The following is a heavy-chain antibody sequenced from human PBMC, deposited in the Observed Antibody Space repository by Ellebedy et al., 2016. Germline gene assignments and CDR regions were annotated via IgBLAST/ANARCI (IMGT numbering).Heavy chain of an antibody. CDR1: GFTFDDYA. Sequence: GESLKISXAASGFTFDDYAMHWVRQAPGKGLEWVSLISWDGGSTYYADSVKGRFTISRDNSKNSLYLQMNSLRAEDTALYYCAKAGLYYYYYGMDVWGQGTTVTVSS. CDR2: ISWDGGST. J-gene: IGHJ6*02. CDR3: AKAGLYYYYYGMDV. V-gene: IGHV3-43D*03. D-gene: IGHD3-16*01.